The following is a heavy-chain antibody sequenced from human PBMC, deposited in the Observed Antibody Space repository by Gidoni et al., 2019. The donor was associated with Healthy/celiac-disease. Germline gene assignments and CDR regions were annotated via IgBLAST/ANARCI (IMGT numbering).Heavy chain of an antibody. CDR2: IKQDGSWK. Sequence: EVQLVESGGGLVPPGGSLSHSRAPSGSTFSSYWMSWVRRAQGQGREWVANIKQDGSWKYYVDSVKGRFTISRDNAKNSLYLQMNSLRAEDTAVYYCAREGWEPYFDYWGQGTLVTVSS. V-gene: IGHV3-7*03. J-gene: IGHJ4*02. CDR3: AREGWEPYFDY. D-gene: IGHD1-26*01. CDR1: GSTFSSYW.